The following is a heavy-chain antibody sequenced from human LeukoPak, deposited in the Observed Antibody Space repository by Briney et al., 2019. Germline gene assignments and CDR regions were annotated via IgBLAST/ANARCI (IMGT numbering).Heavy chain of an antibody. CDR1: GYTFTSYG. CDR3: ARGPSRTYYYDSSGYRVFDY. V-gene: IGHV1-46*01. Sequence: ASVKVSCKASGYTFTSYGISWVRQAPGQGLEWMGIINPSGGSTSYAQKFQGRVTMTRDTSTSTVYMELSSLRSEDTAVYYCARGPSRTYYYDSSGYRVFDYWGQGTLVTVSS. J-gene: IGHJ4*02. CDR2: INPSGGST. D-gene: IGHD3-22*01.